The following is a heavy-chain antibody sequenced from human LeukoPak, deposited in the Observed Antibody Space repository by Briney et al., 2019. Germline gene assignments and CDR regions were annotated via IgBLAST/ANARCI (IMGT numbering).Heavy chain of an antibody. V-gene: IGHV4-59*11. J-gene: IGHJ3*02. D-gene: IGHD3-10*01. CDR1: GVSISDHY. CDR2: VYYTGST. Sequence: PSETPSLTCTVSGVSISDHYWSWIRQPPGKGLEWIGYVYYTGSTNYNPSLKSRVTISVDTSKNQFSLKLISVTAADTAVYYCAREWMVRGIIRGYDIWGQGTMVTVSS. CDR3: AREWMVRGIIRGYDI.